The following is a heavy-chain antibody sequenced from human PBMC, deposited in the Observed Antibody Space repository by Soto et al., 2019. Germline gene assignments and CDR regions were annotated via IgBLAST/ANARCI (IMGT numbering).Heavy chain of an antibody. CDR2: IKQDGSEK. V-gene: IGHV3-7*01. CDR1: GFTFTNYW. CDR3: ARAHDYGVY. Sequence: GGSLRLSCAASGFTFTNYWMSWVRQAPGKGLEWVANIKQDGSEKNYVDTVKGRFTISRDNARNSLYLQMNSLRAEDTAVYYCARAHDYGVYWGQGTLVTVS. J-gene: IGHJ4*02.